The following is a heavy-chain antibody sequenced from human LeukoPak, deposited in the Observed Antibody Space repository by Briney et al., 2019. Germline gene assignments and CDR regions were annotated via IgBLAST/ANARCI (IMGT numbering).Heavy chain of an antibody. CDR3: ARNANQYQLLGGAFDI. V-gene: IGHV1-69*05. Sequence: SVKVSCKASGGTFSSYAISWVRQAPGQGLEWMGGIIPIFGTANYAQKFQGRVTITTDESTSTAYMELSSLRSEDTAVYYCARNANQYQLLGGAFDIWGQGTMVTVSS. J-gene: IGHJ3*02. CDR1: GGTFSSYA. D-gene: IGHD2-2*01. CDR2: IIPIFGTA.